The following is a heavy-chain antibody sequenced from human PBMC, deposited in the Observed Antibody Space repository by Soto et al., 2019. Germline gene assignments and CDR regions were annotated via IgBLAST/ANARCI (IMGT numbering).Heavy chain of an antibody. CDR1: GLTFSSYG. Sequence: GGSLRLSCAASGLTFSSYGMSWVRQAPGKGLEWVSGISGSGDSTYYADSVKGRFTISRDNSKNTLYLQMNSLRAEDTAVYYCAIGSSYAPFAPWGQGTLVTVSS. CDR3: AIGSSYAPFAP. J-gene: IGHJ5*02. D-gene: IGHD5-18*01. CDR2: ISGSGDST. V-gene: IGHV3-23*01.